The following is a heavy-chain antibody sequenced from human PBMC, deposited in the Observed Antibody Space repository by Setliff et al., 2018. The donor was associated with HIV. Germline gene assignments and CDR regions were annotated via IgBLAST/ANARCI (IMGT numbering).Heavy chain of an antibody. V-gene: IGHV1-69*05. CDR1: GGTFRTFG. Sequence: SVKVSCKASGGTFRTFGISWVRQAPGQGFEWLGVINPTAGSTTLEQKFQGRLTLTRDASTETVYMELTSLRSGDTAVYYCASHAKTVDTGLFDYWGQGTQVTVSS. J-gene: IGHJ4*02. CDR3: ASHAKTVDTGLFDY. D-gene: IGHD3-9*01. CDR2: INPTAGST.